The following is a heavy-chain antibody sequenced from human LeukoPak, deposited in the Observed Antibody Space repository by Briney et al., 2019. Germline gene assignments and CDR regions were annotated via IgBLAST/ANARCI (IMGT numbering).Heavy chain of an antibody. V-gene: IGHV3-21*04. CDR2: ISSSSSYI. D-gene: IGHD3-10*01. Sequence: PGGSLRLSCAASGFTFSSYSMNWVRQAPGKGLEWVSSISSSSSYIYYADSVKGRFTISRDNSKNTLYLQMNSLRAEDTAVYYCARDPPYYGSGTGGVFDYWGQGTLVTVSS. CDR3: ARDPPYYGSGTGGVFDY. CDR1: GFTFSSYS. J-gene: IGHJ4*02.